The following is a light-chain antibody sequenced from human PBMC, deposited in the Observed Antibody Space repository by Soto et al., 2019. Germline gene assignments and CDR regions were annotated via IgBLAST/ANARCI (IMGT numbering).Light chain of an antibody. CDR1: ASDVGGYNY. V-gene: IGLV2-14*01. CDR3: NSYTSSSTYV. Sequence: QSVLTQPASVSGSPGQSITISCTGTASDVGGYNYVSWYQHHPGEAPKLMIYEVNDRPSGVSNRFSGSKSGNTASLTISGLQAEEEADYYCNSYTSSSTYVFGPGTKVTVL. J-gene: IGLJ1*01. CDR2: EVN.